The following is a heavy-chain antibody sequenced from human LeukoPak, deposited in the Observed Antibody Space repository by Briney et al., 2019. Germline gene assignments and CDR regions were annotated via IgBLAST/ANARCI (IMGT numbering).Heavy chain of an antibody. J-gene: IGHJ4*02. CDR1: GGSMNQYY. Sequence: SETLSLTCTVSGGSMNQYYWSWIRQPAGKGLEWIGRIYSTGTTYYKPSLRSRVTMSVDTSHNQFFLKLSSVTAADTAVYYCARDSSSFNYWGQGTLVTVSS. CDR3: ARDSSSFNY. CDR2: IYSTGTT. V-gene: IGHV4-4*07. D-gene: IGHD6-13*01.